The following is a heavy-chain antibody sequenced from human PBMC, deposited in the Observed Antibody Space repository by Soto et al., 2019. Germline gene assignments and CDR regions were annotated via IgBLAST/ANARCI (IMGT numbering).Heavy chain of an antibody. CDR1: GDSFSDSY. Sequence: WETLSLTCAVYGDSFSDSYWNWIRQPPGKGLEWIGEIDHGGRTRYNPSLKSRVTISVDASKNQFSLSLSSVTAADTAVYFCALWGYCTNAVCNWFDPWGQGTLVTV. D-gene: IGHD2-8*01. V-gene: IGHV4-34*01. CDR3: ALWGYCTNAVCNWFDP. J-gene: IGHJ5*02. CDR2: IDHGGRT.